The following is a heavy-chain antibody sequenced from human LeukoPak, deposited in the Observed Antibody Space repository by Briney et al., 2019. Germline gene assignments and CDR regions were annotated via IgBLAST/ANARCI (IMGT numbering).Heavy chain of an antibody. V-gene: IGHV3-23*01. J-gene: IGHJ6*02. CDR1: GFTFSSNA. CDR3: ARDGGYYYYGMDV. CDR2: IRGNGGGT. Sequence: GGSLRLSCAASGFTFSSNAMTWVRQAPGKGLEWVSTIRGNGGGTHYAESLRGRFTISRDNSNNTLYLQMNSLRAEDTAVYSCARDGGYYYYGMDVWGQGTTVTVSS.